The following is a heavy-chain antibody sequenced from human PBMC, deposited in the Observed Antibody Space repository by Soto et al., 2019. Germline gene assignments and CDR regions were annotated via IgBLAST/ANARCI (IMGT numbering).Heavy chain of an antibody. CDR2: IYYSVST. D-gene: IGHD4-17*01. CDR3: ARHETLRGDYDY. Sequence: SETLSLTCTVSGGSISSYYWSWIRQPPGKGLEWIGYIYYSVSTNYNPSLKSRVTISVDTSKNQFSLKLSSVTAADTAVYYCARHETLRGDYDYWGQGTLVTVSS. V-gene: IGHV4-59*08. CDR1: GGSISSYY. J-gene: IGHJ4*02.